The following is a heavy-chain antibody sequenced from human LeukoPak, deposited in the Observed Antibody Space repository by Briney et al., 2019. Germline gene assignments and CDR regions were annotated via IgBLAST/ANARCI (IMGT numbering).Heavy chain of an antibody. CDR3: ARVLDSGYDSLSYYYYGMDV. CDR2: IYYSGST. D-gene: IGHD5-12*01. CDR1: GGSISSYY. J-gene: IGHJ6*02. Sequence: PSETLSLTCTVSGGSISSYYWSWIRQPPGKGLEWIGYIYYSGSTNYNPSLKSRVTISVDTSKNQFSLKLSSVTAADTAVYYCARVLDSGYDSLSYYYYGMDVWGQGTTVTVSS. V-gene: IGHV4-59*01.